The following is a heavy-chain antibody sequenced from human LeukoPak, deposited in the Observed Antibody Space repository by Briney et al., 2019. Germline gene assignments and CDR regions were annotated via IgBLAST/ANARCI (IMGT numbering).Heavy chain of an antibody. CDR1: GYSFTTYW. Sequence: GESLKISCKGSGYSFTTYWIAWVRQMPGRGLEWMGIIYPDDSDTRYSPSFQGQVTISADKSISTAYLQWSSLKASDTAKYYCARHVGYCSSTSCSDWYFDLWGRGTLVTVSS. J-gene: IGHJ2*01. CDR3: ARHVGYCSSTSCSDWYFDL. D-gene: IGHD2-2*01. CDR2: IYPDDSDT. V-gene: IGHV5-51*01.